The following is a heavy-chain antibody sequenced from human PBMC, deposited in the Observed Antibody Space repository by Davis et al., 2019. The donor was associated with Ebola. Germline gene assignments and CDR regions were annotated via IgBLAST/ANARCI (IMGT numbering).Heavy chain of an antibody. Sequence: PSETLSLTRNVSGVYLGSSGYYWTWIRQAPGKGLEWIGEIDDDGDTTYRASLKSRLTISLDTSKNQFSLKLTSVTAADTAIYFCARDFGDGDHFDYWGQGILVTVSS. D-gene: IGHD2-21*02. CDR3: ARDFGDGDHFDY. CDR2: IDDDGDT. J-gene: IGHJ4*02. V-gene: IGHV4-39*07. CDR1: GVYLGSSGYY.